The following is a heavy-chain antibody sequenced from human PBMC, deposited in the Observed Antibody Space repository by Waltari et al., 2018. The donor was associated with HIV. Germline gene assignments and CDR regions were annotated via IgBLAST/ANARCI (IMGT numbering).Heavy chain of an antibody. CDR3: AREGEGTWEWHAFDV. V-gene: IGHV3-30-3*01. CDR1: GFTFSSYT. Sequence: QVQLVESGGGVVQPGRSLRLSCAASGFTFSSYTIPWVRQAPGKGLEWGAAISNEGNNKYYAEAVKGRLTSSRDNSKNTRDLQMNSLRVEDTALYYCAREGEGTWEWHAFDVWGQETMVTVSS. J-gene: IGHJ3*01. D-gene: IGHD1-26*01. CDR2: ISNEGNNK.